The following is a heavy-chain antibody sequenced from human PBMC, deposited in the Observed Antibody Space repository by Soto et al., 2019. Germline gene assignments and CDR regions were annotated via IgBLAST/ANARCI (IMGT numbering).Heavy chain of an antibody. CDR2: ISYDGSNK. CDR3: AKDLSWGVISNYYYYYGMDV. V-gene: IGHV3-30*18. J-gene: IGHJ6*02. Sequence: GGSLRLSCAASGFTFSSYGMHWVRQAPGKGLEWVAVISYDGSNKYYADSVKGRFTISRDNSKNTLYLQMNSLRAEDTAVYYCAKDLSWGVISNYYYYYGMDVWGQGTTVTVSS. D-gene: IGHD3-10*01. CDR1: GFTFSSYG.